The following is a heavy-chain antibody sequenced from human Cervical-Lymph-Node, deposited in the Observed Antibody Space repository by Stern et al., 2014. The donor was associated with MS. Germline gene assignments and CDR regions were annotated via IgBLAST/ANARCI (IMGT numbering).Heavy chain of an antibody. J-gene: IGHJ4*02. CDR3: ARDEGSSSSFDY. CDR1: GYTFTGYY. Sequence: VQLLESGAEVKKPGASVRVSCKASGYTFTGYYMHWVRQAPGQGLEWMGWINPNSGDTNYAQKFQGRVSMTRDTSFNTAYMWLSRLTSDDTAVYYCARDEGSSSSFDYWGQGTLVTVSS. CDR2: INPNSGDT. D-gene: IGHD6-6*01. V-gene: IGHV1-2*02.